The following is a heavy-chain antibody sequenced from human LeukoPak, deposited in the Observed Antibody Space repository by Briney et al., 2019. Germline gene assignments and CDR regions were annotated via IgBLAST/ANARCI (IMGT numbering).Heavy chain of an antibody. V-gene: IGHV1-24*01. J-gene: IGHJ6*03. CDR2: FDPEDGET. CDR3: ATSPMDV. CDR1: GYTFTGYY. Sequence: ASVKVSCKTSGYTFTGYYMHWVRQAPGQGLEWMGGFDPEDGETIYAQKFQGRVTMTEDTSTDTAYMELSSLRSEDTAVYYCATSPMDVWGKGTTVTVSS.